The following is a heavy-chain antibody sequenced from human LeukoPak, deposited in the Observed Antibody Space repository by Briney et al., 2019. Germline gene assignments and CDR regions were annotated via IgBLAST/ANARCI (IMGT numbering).Heavy chain of an antibody. Sequence: KPSETLSLTCAVYGGSFSGYYWSWIRQPPGKGLEWIGEINHSGSTNYNPSLKSRVTISVDTSKNQFSLKLSSVTAADTAVYYCARDPYSSSWYDYWGQGTLVTVSS. CDR2: INHSGST. J-gene: IGHJ4*02. D-gene: IGHD6-13*01. V-gene: IGHV4-34*01. CDR3: ARDPYSSSWYDY. CDR1: GGSFSGYY.